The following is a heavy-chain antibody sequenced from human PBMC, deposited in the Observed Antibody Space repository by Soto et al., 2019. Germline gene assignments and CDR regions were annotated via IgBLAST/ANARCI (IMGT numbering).Heavy chain of an antibody. Sequence: SETLSLTCAVYGGSFSGYYWSWIRQPPGKGLEWTGEINHSGSTNYNPSLKSRVAISVDTSKNQFSLKLSSVTAADTAVYYCARGRNRDGYKVAFDYWGQGTLVTVSS. D-gene: IGHD5-12*01. CDR1: GGSFSGYY. V-gene: IGHV4-34*01. CDR2: INHSGST. CDR3: ARGRNRDGYKVAFDY. J-gene: IGHJ4*02.